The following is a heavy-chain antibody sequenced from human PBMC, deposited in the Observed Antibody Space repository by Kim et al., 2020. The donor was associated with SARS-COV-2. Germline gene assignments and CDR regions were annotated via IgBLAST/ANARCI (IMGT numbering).Heavy chain of an antibody. V-gene: IGHV1-18*01. Sequence: ASVKVSCKASGYTFTSYGISWVRQAPGQGLEWMGWISAYNGNTNYAQKLQGRVTMTTDTSTSTAYMELRSLRSDDTAVYYCARNGVLLWFGELFPWFDPWGQGTLVTVSS. CDR3: ARNGVLLWFGELFPWFDP. D-gene: IGHD3-10*01. J-gene: IGHJ5*02. CDR1: GYTFTSYG. CDR2: ISAYNGNT.